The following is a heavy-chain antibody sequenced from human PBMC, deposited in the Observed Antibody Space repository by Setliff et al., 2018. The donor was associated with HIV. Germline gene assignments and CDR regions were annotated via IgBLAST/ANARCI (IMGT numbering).Heavy chain of an antibody. CDR2: IFYTWTT. V-gene: IGHV4-59*01. J-gene: IGHJ3*02. CDR3: ARDRPPSTVDMLGAFDR. CDR1: HGSISPFY. D-gene: IGHD4-17*01. Sequence: PSETLSLTCTVSHGSISPFYWSWMRQPPGKGLEWIGYIFYTWTTKYNPSLKSRVSMSVDMSKNQLSLKLKSVTAADTAVYYCARDRPPSTVDMLGAFDRWGQGTKVTVS.